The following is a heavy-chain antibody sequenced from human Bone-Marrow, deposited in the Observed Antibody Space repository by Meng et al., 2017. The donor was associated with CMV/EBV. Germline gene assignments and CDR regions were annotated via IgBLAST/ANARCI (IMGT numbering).Heavy chain of an antibody. CDR1: S. D-gene: IGHD2-2*02. J-gene: IGHJ5*02. V-gene: IGHV4-4*07. CDR2: IYTSGST. CDR3: AREVVVVPAAIAVRPYNWFDP. Sequence: SWSWLRPPAGTGLEWIGRIYTSGSTNYTPSLKSRVTMSVDTSKNQFSLKLSSVTAADTAVYYCAREVVVVPAAIAVRPYNWFDPWGQGTLVTVSS.